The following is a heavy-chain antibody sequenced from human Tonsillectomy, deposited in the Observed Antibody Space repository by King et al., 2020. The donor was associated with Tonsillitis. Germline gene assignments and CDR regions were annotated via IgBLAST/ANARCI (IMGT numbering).Heavy chain of an antibody. Sequence: VKLQQWGAGLLKPSETLSLTCAVYGGSFSGYYWSWIRQPPGKGLEWIGEINHSGSTNYNPSLKSRVTISVDTSKNQFSLKLSSVTAADTAVYYCARGLARRSGYLDYWGQGTLVTVSS. V-gene: IGHV4-34*01. CDR2: INHSGST. D-gene: IGHD3-3*01. CDR3: ARGLARRSGYLDY. J-gene: IGHJ4*02. CDR1: GGSFSGYY.